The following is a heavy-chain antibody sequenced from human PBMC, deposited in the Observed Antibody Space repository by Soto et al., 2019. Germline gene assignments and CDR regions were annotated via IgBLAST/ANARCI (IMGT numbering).Heavy chain of an antibody. CDR1: GFTFSSYT. CDR3: ARAPLYYFDY. V-gene: IGHV3-21*02. J-gene: IGHJ4*02. CDR2: ISSRSTNT. Sequence: EVQLVESGGGLVKPGGSLRLSCEDSGFTFSSYTMNWVSRAPGKGLEWVSSISSRSTNTHYADSVRGRFTISRDNAKRSLYLQMNSLRAEDTAVYYCARAPLYYFDYWGQGTLVTVSS.